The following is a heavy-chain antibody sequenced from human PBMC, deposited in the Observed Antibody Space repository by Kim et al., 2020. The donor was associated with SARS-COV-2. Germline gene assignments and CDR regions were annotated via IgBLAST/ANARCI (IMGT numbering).Heavy chain of an antibody. D-gene: IGHD2-21*02. Sequence: QGRVTMTRDTSTSTVYMELSSLRSEDTAVYYCARDGAGIVVVTAIYAFDIWGQGTMVTVSS. J-gene: IGHJ3*02. V-gene: IGHV1-46*01. CDR3: ARDGAGIVVVTAIYAFDI.